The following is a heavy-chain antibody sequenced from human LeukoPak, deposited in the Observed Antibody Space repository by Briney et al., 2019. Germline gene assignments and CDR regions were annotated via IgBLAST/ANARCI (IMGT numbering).Heavy chain of an antibody. Sequence: SETLSLTCTVSGGSISSGGYYWSWIRQHPGKGLEWIGYIYYSGSTYYNPSLKSRVTISVDTPKNQFSLKLSSVTAADTAVYYCAREGNYDSSGPDAFDIWGQGTMVTVSS. CDR3: AREGNYDSSGPDAFDI. CDR1: GGSISSGGYY. D-gene: IGHD3-22*01. J-gene: IGHJ3*02. CDR2: IYYSGST. V-gene: IGHV4-31*03.